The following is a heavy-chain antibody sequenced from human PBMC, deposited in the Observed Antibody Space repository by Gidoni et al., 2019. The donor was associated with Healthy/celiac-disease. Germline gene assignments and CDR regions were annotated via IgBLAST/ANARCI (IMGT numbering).Heavy chain of an antibody. J-gene: IGHJ6*02. CDR3: AKTRRYYYYGMDV. Sequence: EVQLLDSGGGLVQPGGSLRLSCAASGFTFSSYARSWVRQAPGKGLEGVSAISGSGGSTYYADSVKGRFTISRDNSKNTLYLQMNSLRAEDTAVYYCAKTRRYYYYGMDVWGQGTTVTVSS. CDR1: GFTFSSYA. CDR2: ISGSGGST. V-gene: IGHV3-23*01.